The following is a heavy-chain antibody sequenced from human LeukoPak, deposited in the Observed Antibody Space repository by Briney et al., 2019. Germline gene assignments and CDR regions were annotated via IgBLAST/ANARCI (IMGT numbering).Heavy chain of an antibody. CDR2: IRYDGSNK. D-gene: IGHD6-19*01. V-gene: IGHV3-30*02. J-gene: IGHJ4*02. CDR3: ATGYSSGWYGRLDY. CDR1: GFTLSSYG. Sequence: QVQLVESGGGVVQPGGPLRLSCAASGFTLSSYGMHWVRQAPGKGLEWVAFIRYDGSNKYYADSVKARFTLSRDNSKNTMYLQMNTLRAEDTAVYYCATGYSSGWYGRLDYWGQGTLVTVSS.